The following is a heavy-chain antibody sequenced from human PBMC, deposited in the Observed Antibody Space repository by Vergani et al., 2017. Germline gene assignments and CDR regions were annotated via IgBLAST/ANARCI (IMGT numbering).Heavy chain of an antibody. D-gene: IGHD4-17*01. CDR1: GFTFSSYG. CDR2: IRYDGSNK. V-gene: IGHV3-30*02. Sequence: QVQLVESGGGVVQPGGSLRLSCAASGFTFSSYGMHWVRQAPGKGLEWVAFIRYDGSNKYYADSVKGRFTISRDNSKNTQYLQMNSLRAEDTAVYYCAKEGYGDYFVHAFGIWGQGTMVTVSS. J-gene: IGHJ3*02. CDR3: AKEGYGDYFVHAFGI.